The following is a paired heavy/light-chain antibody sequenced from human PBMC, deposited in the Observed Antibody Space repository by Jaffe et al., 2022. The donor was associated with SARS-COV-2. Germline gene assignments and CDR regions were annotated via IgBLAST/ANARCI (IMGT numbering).Heavy chain of an antibody. CDR2: IYYTGST. Sequence: LQLQESGPGLEKSSETVSLTCTVSGGSISDKNYNWGWIRQPPGKGLEWIGSIYYTGSTYYNPSLKGRVVISVDTSRNQFSLKLRSVTAADTAVFYCARHILRPATKSNWFDPWGQGTLVSVS. D-gene: IGHD6-25*01. V-gene: IGHV4-39*01. CDR3: ARHILRPATKSNWFDP. CDR1: GGSISDKNYN. J-gene: IGHJ5*02.
Light chain of an antibody. V-gene: IGLV1-44*01. J-gene: IGLJ2*01. CDR2: SNN. CDR3: AAWDDSLNGVV. Sequence: QSVLTQAPSASGTPGQRVTISCSGSSSNIGTNTVNWYQQLPGTAPKLLIYSNNLWPSGVPDRFSGSKSGTSASLAISGLQSEDEADYYCAAWDDSLNGVVFGGGTKLTVL. CDR1: SSNIGTNT.